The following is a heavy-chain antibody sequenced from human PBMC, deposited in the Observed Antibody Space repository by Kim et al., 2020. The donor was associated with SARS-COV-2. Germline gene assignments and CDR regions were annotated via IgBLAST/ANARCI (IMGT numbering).Heavy chain of an antibody. D-gene: IGHD3-3*01. Sequence: ASVKVSCKASGYTFTGYYMHWVRQAPGQGLEWMGRINPNSGGTNYAQKFQGRVTMTRDTSISTAYMELSRLRSDDTAVYYCARDSSIFGVVITPLSYYYGMDVWGQGTRVTVSS. J-gene: IGHJ6*02. CDR2: INPNSGGT. V-gene: IGHV1-2*06. CDR1: GYTFTGYY. CDR3: ARDSSIFGVVITPLSYYYGMDV.